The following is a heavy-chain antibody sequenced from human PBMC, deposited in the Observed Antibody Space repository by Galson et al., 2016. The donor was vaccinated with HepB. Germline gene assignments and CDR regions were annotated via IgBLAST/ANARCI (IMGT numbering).Heavy chain of an antibody. V-gene: IGHV3-21*01. J-gene: IGHJ6*02. CDR2: ISSSSYI. Sequence: SLRLSCAASGFTFSSYSMNWVRQAPGKGLEWVSSISSSSYIYYADSVKGRFTIPRDNAKNSLYLQMNSLRAEDTAVYYCARDGLRGRWRLGGMDVWGQGTTVTVSS. D-gene: IGHD3/OR15-3a*01. CDR3: ARDGLRGRWRLGGMDV. CDR1: GFTFSSYS.